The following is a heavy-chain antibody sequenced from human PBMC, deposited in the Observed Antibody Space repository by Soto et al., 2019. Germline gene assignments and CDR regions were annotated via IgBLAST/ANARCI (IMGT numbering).Heavy chain of an antibody. J-gene: IGHJ4*02. D-gene: IGHD5-18*01. CDR3: TRVKYSCAYRYRPEPYFFDY. Sequence: QVPLQQWGAGLLKPSETLSLTCAVYGGSFSGYYWSWILQPPGTGLEWSGEINHSGRSNYNLALTRQVTLSVDPSKCQFALKLSSGTAADPDVYYCTRVKYSCAYRYRPEPYFFDYLGQGTLVTVSS. CDR2: INHSGRS. CDR1: GGSFSGYY. V-gene: IGHV4-34*01.